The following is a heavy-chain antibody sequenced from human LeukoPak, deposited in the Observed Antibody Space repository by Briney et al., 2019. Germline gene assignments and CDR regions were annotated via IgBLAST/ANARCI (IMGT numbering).Heavy chain of an antibody. CDR1: GGSFSGYY. Sequence: SETLSLTCAVYGGSFSGYYWSWIRQPPGKGLEWIGEINHSGSTNYNPSLKSRVTISVDTSKNQFSLKLSSVTAADTAVYYCASLGIYCSSTSCYSGPDNWFDPWGQGTLVTVSS. V-gene: IGHV4-34*01. J-gene: IGHJ5*02. CDR3: ASLGIYCSSTSCYSGPDNWFDP. CDR2: INHSGST. D-gene: IGHD2-2*01.